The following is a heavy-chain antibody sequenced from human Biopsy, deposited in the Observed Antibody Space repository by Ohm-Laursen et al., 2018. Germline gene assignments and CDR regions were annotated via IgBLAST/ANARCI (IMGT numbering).Heavy chain of an antibody. J-gene: IGHJ6*02. CDR3: VRGVDYYDPYHYYALDV. D-gene: IGHD3-22*01. CDR2: INHSGRT. Sequence: SDTLSLTWSVYGEYFNGYYWSWIRQAPGKGLEWIGEINHSGRTNYNPSLKSRVTISVDTSKNQFSLKVRYVTAADTAVYYCVRGVDYYDPYHYYALDVWGQGTTVTVSS. CDR1: GEYFNGYY. V-gene: IGHV4-34*01.